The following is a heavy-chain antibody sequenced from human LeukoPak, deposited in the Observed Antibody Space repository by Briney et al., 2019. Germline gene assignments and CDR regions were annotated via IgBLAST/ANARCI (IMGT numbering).Heavy chain of an antibody. CDR3: ARAPDAGDLEYYFDY. V-gene: IGHV3-7*01. D-gene: IGHD1-14*01. CDR2: IKQDGSEK. J-gene: IGHJ4*02. CDR1: GFTFSSYA. Sequence: GGSLRLSCAASGFTFSSYAMSWVRQAPGKGLEWVANIKQDGSEKYYVDSVKGRFTISRDNAKNSLYLQMNSLRAEDTAVYYCARAPDAGDLEYYFDYWGQGTLVTVSS.